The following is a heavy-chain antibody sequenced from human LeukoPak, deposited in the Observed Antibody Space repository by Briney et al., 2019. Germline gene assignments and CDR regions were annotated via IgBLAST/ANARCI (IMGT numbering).Heavy chain of an antibody. CDR2: ISSSSSYI. V-gene: IGHV3-21*01. J-gene: IGHJ4*02. CDR3: ARVSDCSGGSCYQFDY. CDR1: GFTFSSYS. Sequence: PGGSLRLSCAASGFTFSSYSMHFVRQAPGKGLEWVSSISSSSSYIYYADSVKGRFTISRDNAKNSLYLQMNSLGAEDTAVYYCARVSDCSGGSCYQFDYWGQGTLVTVSS. D-gene: IGHD2-15*01.